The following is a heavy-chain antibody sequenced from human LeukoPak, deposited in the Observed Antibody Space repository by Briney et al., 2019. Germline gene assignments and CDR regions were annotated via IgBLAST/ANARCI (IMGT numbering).Heavy chain of an antibody. J-gene: IGHJ6*04. Sequence: PSQTLSLTCTVSGGSISSGGYYWSWIRQPPGKGLEWIGYIYHSGSTYYNPSLKSRVTISVDRSKNQFPLKLSSVTAADTAVYYCAKNLEYSSSGLPVWGKGTTVTVSS. V-gene: IGHV4-30-2*01. CDR3: AKNLEYSSSGLPV. D-gene: IGHD6-6*01. CDR2: IYHSGST. CDR1: GGSISSGGYY.